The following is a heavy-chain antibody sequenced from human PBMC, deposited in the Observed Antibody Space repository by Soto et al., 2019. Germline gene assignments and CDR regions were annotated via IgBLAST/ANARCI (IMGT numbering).Heavy chain of an antibody. CDR2: INSDGSST. D-gene: IGHD5-12*01. CDR1: GLYFSSYK. Sequence: GGSLXLSGAASGLYFSSYKMHWVRQAPGKGLVWVSRINSDGSSTSYADSVKGRFTISRDNAKNTLYLQMNSLRAEDTAVYYCARDPSGKEWLPDYWGQGTLVTVSS. J-gene: IGHJ4*02. V-gene: IGHV3-74*01. CDR3: ARDPSGKEWLPDY.